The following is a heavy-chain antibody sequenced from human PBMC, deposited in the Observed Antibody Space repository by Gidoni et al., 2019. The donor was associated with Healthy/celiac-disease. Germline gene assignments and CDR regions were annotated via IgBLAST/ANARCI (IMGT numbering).Heavy chain of an antibody. CDR1: GGSISSSSYY. V-gene: IGHV4-39*01. Sequence: QLQLQESGPGLVKPSETLSLTCTVPGGSISSSSYYWGWIRQPPGKGLEWIGSIYYSGSTYYNPSLKSRVTISVDTSKNQFSLKLSSVTAADTAVYYCARLSWTVAGTYFDYWGQGTLVTVSS. D-gene: IGHD6-19*01. CDR2: IYYSGST. CDR3: ARLSWTVAGTYFDY. J-gene: IGHJ4*02.